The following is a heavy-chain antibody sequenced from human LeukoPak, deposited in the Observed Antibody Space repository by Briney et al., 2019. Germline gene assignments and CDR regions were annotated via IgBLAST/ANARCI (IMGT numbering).Heavy chain of an antibody. Sequence: SETLSLTCTVSGGSISTYYWSWIRQPPGKGLEWIGEINHSGSTNYNPSLKSRVTISVDTSKNQFSLKLSSVTAADTAVYYCARAPPDLTGYYFMRRQRPYYFDYWGQGTLVTVSS. V-gene: IGHV4-34*01. CDR2: INHSGST. J-gene: IGHJ4*02. D-gene: IGHD3-9*01. CDR3: ARAPPDLTGYYFMRRQRPYYFDY. CDR1: GGSISTYY.